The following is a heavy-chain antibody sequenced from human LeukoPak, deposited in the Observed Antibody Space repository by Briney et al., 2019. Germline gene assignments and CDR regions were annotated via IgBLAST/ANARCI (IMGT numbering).Heavy chain of an antibody. CDR1: GFTFSSYA. CDR2: ISYDGTNK. CDR3: VKTHYYDSSGFFDY. V-gene: IGHV3-30*14. D-gene: IGHD3-22*01. Sequence: PGRSLRLSCAASGFTFSSYAMHWVRQAPGKGLEWVAVISYDGTNKYYADSVKGRFTISRDNSKNTLYLQMSSLRPEDTSVYYCVKTHYYDSSGFFDYWGQGTLVTVSS. J-gene: IGHJ4*02.